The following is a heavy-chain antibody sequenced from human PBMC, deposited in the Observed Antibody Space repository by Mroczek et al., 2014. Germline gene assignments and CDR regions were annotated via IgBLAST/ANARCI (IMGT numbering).Heavy chain of an antibody. V-gene: IGHV1-2*02. CDR3: AARSSTRHLWFPDFDY. J-gene: IGHJ4*02. Sequence: VQLVETGAEVKKPGASVKVSCKASGYTFTGYYMHWVRQAPGQGLEWMGWINPNSGGTNYAQKFQGRVTMTRDTSISTAYMELSRLRSDDTAVYYCAARSSTRHLWFPDFDYWGQGTLVTVSS. CDR2: INPNSGGT. CDR1: GYTFTGYY. D-gene: IGHD2-2*01.